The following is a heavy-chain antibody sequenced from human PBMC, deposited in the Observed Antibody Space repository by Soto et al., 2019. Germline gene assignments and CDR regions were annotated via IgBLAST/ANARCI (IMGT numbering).Heavy chain of an antibody. V-gene: IGHV1-58*01. Sequence: SVKVSCKASGFTFTSSAVQWVRQARGQRLEWIGWIVVGSGNTNYAQKFQERVTITRDMSTSTDYMELSSLRSEDTDVYYCAADGIHYDFWSHFDYWGQGTLVTVSS. CDR2: IVVGSGNT. CDR3: AADGIHYDFWSHFDY. CDR1: GFTFTSSA. J-gene: IGHJ4*02. D-gene: IGHD3-3*01.